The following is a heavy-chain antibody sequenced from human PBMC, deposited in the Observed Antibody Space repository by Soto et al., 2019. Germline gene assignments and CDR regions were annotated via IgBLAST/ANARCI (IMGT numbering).Heavy chain of an antibody. D-gene: IGHD2-21*01. CDR3: ARGGGYRVVVLILY. CDR1: GYTFTSYA. Sequence: GASVKVSCKASGYTFTSYAMHWVRQAPGQRLEWMGWINAGNGNTKYSQKFQGRVTITRDTSASTAYMELSSLRSEDTAVYYCARGGGYRVVVLILYWGQGTLVTVSS. J-gene: IGHJ4*02. V-gene: IGHV1-3*01. CDR2: INAGNGNT.